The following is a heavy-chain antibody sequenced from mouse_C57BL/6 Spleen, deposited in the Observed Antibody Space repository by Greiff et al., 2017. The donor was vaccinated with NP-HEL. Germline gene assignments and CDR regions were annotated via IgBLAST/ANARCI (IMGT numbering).Heavy chain of an antibody. CDR1: GYTFTSYW. V-gene: IGHV1-69*01. D-gene: IGHD1-1*01. J-gene: IGHJ2*01. CDR2: IDPSDSYT. Sequence: QVQLQQPGAELVMPGASVKLSCKASGYTFTSYWMHWVKQRPGQGLEWIGEIDPSDSYTNYNQKFKGKSTLTVDKSSSTAYMQLSSLTSEDSAVYYCARNYYGSSYGFDYWGQGTTLTDSS. CDR3: ARNYYGSSYGFDY.